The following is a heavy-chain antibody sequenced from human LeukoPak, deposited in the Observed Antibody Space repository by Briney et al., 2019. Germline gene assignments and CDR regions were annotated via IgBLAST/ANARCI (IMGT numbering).Heavy chain of an antibody. V-gene: IGHV1-46*01. CDR3: AKDRQWLQLMVGNWFDP. Sequence: ASVKVSCKASGYTFTSYYMRWVRQAPGQGLEWMGIINPSGGSTSFAQKFQGRVTMTRDTSTSTVYMELSSLRPEDTAVYYCAKDRQWLQLMVGNWFDPWGQGTLVTVSS. J-gene: IGHJ5*02. CDR2: INPSGGST. CDR1: GYTFTSYY. D-gene: IGHD5-24*01.